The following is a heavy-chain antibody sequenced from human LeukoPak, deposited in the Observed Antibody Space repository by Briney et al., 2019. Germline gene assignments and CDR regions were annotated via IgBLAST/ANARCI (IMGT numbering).Heavy chain of an antibody. CDR1: GYTFTGYY. V-gene: IGHV1-2*02. J-gene: IGHJ4*02. D-gene: IGHD3-10*01. CDR2: INPNSGGT. CDR3: ARESTMVRGVTGIDY. Sequence: GASVKVSCKASGYTFTGYYMHWVRQAPGQGLEWMGWINPNSGGTNYAQKFQGRVTMTRDTSISTAYMELSRLRSDDTAVYYCARESTMVRGVTGIDYWGQGTLVTVSS.